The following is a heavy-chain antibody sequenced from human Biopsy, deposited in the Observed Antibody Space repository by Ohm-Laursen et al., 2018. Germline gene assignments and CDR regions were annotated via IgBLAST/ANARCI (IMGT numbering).Heavy chain of an antibody. Sequence: SLRLSCTASGFTFSIYGMHWVRQAPGKGLEWVAIIWYDGSNKYYADSVKGRFTISRDDPKNTLYLQMNSLRAEDTAVYYCAREGDDSSGYTPHYFDYWGQGTLVTVSS. CDR2: IWYDGSNK. J-gene: IGHJ4*02. CDR3: AREGDDSSGYTPHYFDY. CDR1: GFTFSIYG. V-gene: IGHV3-33*01. D-gene: IGHD3-22*01.